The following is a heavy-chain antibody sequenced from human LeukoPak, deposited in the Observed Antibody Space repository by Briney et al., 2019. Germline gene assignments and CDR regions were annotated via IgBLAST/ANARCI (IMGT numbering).Heavy chain of an antibody. CDR3: AGGGSYFWFDP. J-gene: IGHJ5*02. CDR2: IYTSGST. D-gene: IGHD1-26*01. V-gene: IGHV4-4*07. CDR1: GGSISSYC. Sequence: SETLSLTCTVSGGSISSYCWSWIRQPAGKGLEWIGRIYTSGSTNCNPSLKSRVTMSVDTSKNQFSLKLSSVTAADTAVYYCAGGGSYFWFDPWGQGTLVTVSS.